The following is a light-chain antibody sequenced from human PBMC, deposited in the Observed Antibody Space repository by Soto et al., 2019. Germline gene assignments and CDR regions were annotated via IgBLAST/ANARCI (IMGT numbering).Light chain of an antibody. Sequence: DIVMAQSPATLSVSPGETATLSCRASQSISSSYLAWYQQKPGQAPRLLIYGASRRATGIPDRFSGRESGTDFTLTITTLEPEDSAVYFCQQYASSPYTFGQGTKVDIK. CDR3: QQYASSPYT. V-gene: IGKV3-20*01. J-gene: IGKJ2*01. CDR1: QSISSSY. CDR2: GAS.